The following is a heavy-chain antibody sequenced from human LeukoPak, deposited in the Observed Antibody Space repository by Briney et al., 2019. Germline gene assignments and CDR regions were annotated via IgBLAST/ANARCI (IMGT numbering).Heavy chain of an antibody. CDR2: ISAYNGNT. Sequence: ASVKVSCKASGYTFTSYGISWVRQAPGQGLEWMGWISAYNGNTNYAQKLQGRVTMTTDTSTSTAYMELRGLRSDDTAVYYCASNLPYYYDSSGPITNAFDTWGQGAMVTVSS. V-gene: IGHV1-18*01. J-gene: IGHJ3*02. D-gene: IGHD3-22*01. CDR3: ASNLPYYYDSSGPITNAFDT. CDR1: GYTFTSYG.